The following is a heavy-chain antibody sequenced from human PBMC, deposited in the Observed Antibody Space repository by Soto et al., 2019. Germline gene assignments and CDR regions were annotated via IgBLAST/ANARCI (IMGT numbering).Heavy chain of an antibody. CDR1: GFSLSTSGVG. Sequence: GSGPTLVNPTQTLTLTCTFSGFSLSTSGVGVGWIRQPPGKALEWLALIYWDDDKRYSPSLKSRLTITKDTSKNKVVLTMTNIDSVDTATYYCAHRAFYGSGSYYYYNWFDPWGQGTLVTVSS. V-gene: IGHV2-5*02. CDR2: IYWDDDK. CDR3: AHRAFYGSGSYYYYNWFDP. D-gene: IGHD3-10*01. J-gene: IGHJ5*02.